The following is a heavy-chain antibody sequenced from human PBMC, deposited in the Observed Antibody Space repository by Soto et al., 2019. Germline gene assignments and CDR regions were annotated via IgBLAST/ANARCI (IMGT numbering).Heavy chain of an antibody. CDR1: GGTSSSYA. CDR2: IIPIFGTA. J-gene: IGHJ4*02. CDR3: ARGSLESLGTFDY. D-gene: IGHD3-3*01. V-gene: IGHV1-69*13. Sequence: SVKVPCKASGGTSSSYAISWVRQAPGQGLEWMGGIIPIFGTANYAQKFQGRVTITADESTSTAYMELSSLRSEDTAVYYCARGSLESLGTFDYWGQGTLVTVSS.